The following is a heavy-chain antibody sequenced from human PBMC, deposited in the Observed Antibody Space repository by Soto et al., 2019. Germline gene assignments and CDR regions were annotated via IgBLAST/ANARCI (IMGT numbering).Heavy chain of an antibody. CDR3: ARGGSYGGNSGPLIYYYYGMDV. V-gene: IGHV3-30-3*01. J-gene: IGHJ6*02. CDR1: GFTFGSYA. Sequence: GGSLRLSCAASGFTFGSYAMHWVRQGPGKGLEWVAVISYDGSNKYYADSVKGRFTISRDNSKNTLYLQMNSLRAEDTAVYYCARGGSYGGNSGPLIYYYYGMDVWGQGTTVTVSS. CDR2: ISYDGSNK. D-gene: IGHD4-17*01.